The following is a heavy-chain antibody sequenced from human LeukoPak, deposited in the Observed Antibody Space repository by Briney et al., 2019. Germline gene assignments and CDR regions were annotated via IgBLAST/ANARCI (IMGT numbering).Heavy chain of an antibody. Sequence: ASVKVSCKVYGYTLTELSIHWVRQAPGKGLEWMGDFDPEDGETIYAQKFQGRVTMTEDTSTDTAYMELSRLRSEDTAVYYCATPGEAGSFDYWGQGTLVTVSS. CDR2: FDPEDGET. CDR3: ATPGEAGSFDY. CDR1: GYTLTELS. D-gene: IGHD3-10*01. V-gene: IGHV1-24*01. J-gene: IGHJ4*02.